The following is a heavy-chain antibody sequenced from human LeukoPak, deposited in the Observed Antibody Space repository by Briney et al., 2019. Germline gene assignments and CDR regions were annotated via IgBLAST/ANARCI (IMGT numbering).Heavy chain of an antibody. J-gene: IGHJ5*02. Sequence: SQTLSLTCTVSGGSISSGGYYWSWIRQPPGKGLEWIGYIYHSGSTYYNPSLKSRVTISVDRSKNQFSLKLSSVTAADTAVYYCARDFGYSSSWYREGFDPWGQGTLVTVSS. CDR3: ARDFGYSSSWYREGFDP. D-gene: IGHD6-13*01. V-gene: IGHV4-30-2*01. CDR2: IYHSGST. CDR1: GGSISSGGYY.